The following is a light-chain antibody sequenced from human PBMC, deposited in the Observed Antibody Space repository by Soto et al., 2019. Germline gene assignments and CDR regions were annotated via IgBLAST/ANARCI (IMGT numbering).Light chain of an antibody. CDR3: QVWDGSADQPV. J-gene: IGLJ3*02. CDR1: NIGGKS. Sequence: SYELPQPPSVSVAPRQTARVTCGGDNIGGKSVHWYQQKPGQAPVLVVYDNRDRPSGIPERFSGSNSGNTATLTINSVEAGDEADYFCQVWDGSADQPVFGGGTKVTVL. V-gene: IGLV3-21*02. CDR2: DNR.